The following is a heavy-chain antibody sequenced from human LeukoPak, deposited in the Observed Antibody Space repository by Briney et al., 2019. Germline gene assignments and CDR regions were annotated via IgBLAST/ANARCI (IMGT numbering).Heavy chain of an antibody. D-gene: IGHD3-22*01. V-gene: IGHV3-7*02. CDR1: GFTFSTYW. Sequence: GGSLRLSCGTAGFTFSTYWMTWVRQAPGTGLEWVANIKGDGSRQHYADSVKGRFTISRDNAKNFLYLQMNSLRAEDTAVYYCARSYSSAYYYWGQGTLVTVSS. CDR2: IKGDGSRQ. J-gene: IGHJ4*02. CDR3: ARSYSSAYYY.